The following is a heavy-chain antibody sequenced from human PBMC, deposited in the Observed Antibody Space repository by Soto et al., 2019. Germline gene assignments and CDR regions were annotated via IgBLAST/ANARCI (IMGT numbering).Heavy chain of an antibody. CDR2: IYLGGSI. V-gene: IGHV4-59*08. D-gene: IGHD6-13*01. Sequence: SETLSLTCTVSGGSISSYYWSWIRQPPGKGLEWIGYIYLGGSINYNPSLKSRVIISVDTAKNQFSLSLSSVTAADTAVYYCARHEPDSSSWYFNYYYGMDVWGQGTTVTVSS. CDR1: GGSISSYY. J-gene: IGHJ6*02. CDR3: ARHEPDSSSWYFNYYYGMDV.